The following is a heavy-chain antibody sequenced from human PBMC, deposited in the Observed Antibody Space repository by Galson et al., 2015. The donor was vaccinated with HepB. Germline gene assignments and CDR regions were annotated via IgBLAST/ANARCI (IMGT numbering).Heavy chain of an antibody. Sequence: SVKVSCKASGYTFTSYYMHWVRQAPGQGLEWMGIINPSGGSTSYAQKFQGRVTMTRDTSTSTVYMELSSLRSEDTAVYYCARDTGIRYSSSWSGAFDIWGQGTMVTVSS. CDR1: GYTFTSYY. J-gene: IGHJ3*02. D-gene: IGHD6-13*01. V-gene: IGHV1-46*01. CDR2: INPSGGST. CDR3: ARDTGIRYSSSWSGAFDI.